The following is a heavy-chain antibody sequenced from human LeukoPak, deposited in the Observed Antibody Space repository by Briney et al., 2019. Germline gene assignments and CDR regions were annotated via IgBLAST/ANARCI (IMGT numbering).Heavy chain of an antibody. CDR2: LLYDGNTK. Sequence: GGSLRLSCAASGFSLSNYGMHWVRQAPGKGLEWVAALLYDGNTKHYADCVKGRFTISRDISKNTFYLQMNSLTAEDTAVYYCARDHRPEIQYYYMDVWGKGTTVAVSS. D-gene: IGHD1-14*01. CDR3: ARDHRPEIQYYYMDV. J-gene: IGHJ6*03. CDR1: GFSLSNYG. V-gene: IGHV3-33*01.